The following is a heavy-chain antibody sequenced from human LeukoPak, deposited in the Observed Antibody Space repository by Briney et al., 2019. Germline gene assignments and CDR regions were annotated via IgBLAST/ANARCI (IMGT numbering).Heavy chain of an antibody. V-gene: IGHV4-59*01. Sequence: ETLSLTCTVSGGSISSYYWSWIRQPPGKGLEWIGYIYYSGSTNYNPSLKSRVTISVDTSKNQFSLKLSSVTAADTAVYYCASGAKFSSSWYSFDYWGQGTLVTVSS. J-gene: IGHJ4*02. D-gene: IGHD6-13*01. CDR2: IYYSGST. CDR3: ASGAKFSSSWYSFDY. CDR1: GGSISSYY.